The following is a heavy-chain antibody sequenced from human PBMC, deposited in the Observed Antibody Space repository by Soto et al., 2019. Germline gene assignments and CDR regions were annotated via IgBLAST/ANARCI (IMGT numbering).Heavy chain of an antibody. J-gene: IGHJ6*02. V-gene: IGHV4-31*03. CDR3: ARAKDYYGSGSYYAYYYYYGMDV. Sequence: PSETLSLTCTVSGGSISSGGYYWSWIRQHPGKGLEWIGYIYYSGSTYYNPSLKSRVTISVDTSKNQFSLKLSSVTAADTAVYYCARAKDYYGSGSYYAYYYYYGMDVWGQGTKVTVSS. CDR1: GGSISSGGYY. CDR2: IYYSGST. D-gene: IGHD3-10*01.